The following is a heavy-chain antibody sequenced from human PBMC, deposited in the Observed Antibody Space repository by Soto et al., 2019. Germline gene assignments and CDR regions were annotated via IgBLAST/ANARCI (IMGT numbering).Heavy chain of an antibody. CDR3: ARGPTYYYDSSGYPPSV. CDR2: ISYDGSNK. V-gene: IGHV3-30-3*01. J-gene: IGHJ4*02. D-gene: IGHD3-22*01. CDR1: GFTVSSYA. Sequence: GGSLRLSCAASGFTVSSYAMHWVRQAPGKGLEWVAVISYDGSNKYYADSVKGRFTISRDNSKNTLYLQMNSLRAEDTAVHYCARGPTYYYDSSGYPPSVWGQGT.